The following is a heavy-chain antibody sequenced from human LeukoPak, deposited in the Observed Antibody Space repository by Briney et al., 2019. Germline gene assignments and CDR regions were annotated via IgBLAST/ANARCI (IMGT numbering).Heavy chain of an antibody. Sequence: ASVKVSCKASGYTFTDYYIHWVRQAPGQGLEWMAWINPHSGDANYAPKFQGRITLTRDTSVSIDYMELSSLTSDDTAVYYYARDGDGRINFDYWGQGTLVTVSS. D-gene: IGHD5-24*01. J-gene: IGHJ4*02. CDR1: GYTFTDYY. CDR2: INPHSGDA. V-gene: IGHV1-2*02. CDR3: ARDGDGRINFDY.